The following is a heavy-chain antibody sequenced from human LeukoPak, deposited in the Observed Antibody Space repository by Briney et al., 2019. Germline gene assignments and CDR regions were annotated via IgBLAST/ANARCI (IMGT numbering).Heavy chain of an antibody. CDR3: ARDPTDYYYGSGRLGDY. V-gene: IGHV3-53*01. CDR1: GFTVSSNY. J-gene: IGHJ4*02. Sequence: GGSLRLSCAASGFTVSSNYMSWVRQAPGKGLEWVSAIYSGGSTYYADSVKGRFTISRDNSKNTLYLQMNSLRAEDTAVYYCARDPTDYYYGSGRLGDYWGQGTLVTVSS. D-gene: IGHD3-10*01. CDR2: IYSGGST.